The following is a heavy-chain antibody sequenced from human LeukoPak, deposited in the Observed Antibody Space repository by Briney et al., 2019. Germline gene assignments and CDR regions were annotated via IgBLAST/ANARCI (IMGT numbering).Heavy chain of an antibody. CDR1: GGTFGSYA. D-gene: IGHD3-9*01. CDR2: IIPILGIA. V-gene: IGHV1-69*04. J-gene: IGHJ6*02. Sequence: GASVKVSCKASGGTFGSYAISWVRQAPGQGLEWMGRIIPILGIANYAQKFQGRVTITADKSTSTAYMELSSLRSEDTAVYYCARDSSGYFDWSYGMDVWGQGTTVTVSS. CDR3: ARDSSGYFDWSYGMDV.